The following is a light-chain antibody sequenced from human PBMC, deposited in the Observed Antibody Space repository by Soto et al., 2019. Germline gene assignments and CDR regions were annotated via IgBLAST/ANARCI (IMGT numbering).Light chain of an antibody. CDR3: SSYTSSNTLVV. CDR1: SSDVGGYNY. Sequence: QSVLTQPASVSGSPGQSITISCTGTSSDVGGYNYVSWYQQHPGKSPKLMIYDVSNRPSGVCNRFSGSKSGNTASLTISGLQAEDEADYYCSSYTSSNTLVVFGGGTKLTVL. V-gene: IGLV2-14*01. J-gene: IGLJ2*01. CDR2: DVS.